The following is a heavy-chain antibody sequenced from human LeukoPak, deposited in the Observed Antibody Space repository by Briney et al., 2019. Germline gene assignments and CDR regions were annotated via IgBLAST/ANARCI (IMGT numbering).Heavy chain of an antibody. CDR1: VGSISSYY. D-gene: IGHD2-15*01. V-gene: IGHV4-59*01. CDR3: AREMWDCSGGSCYSDDAFDI. CDR2: IYYSGST. J-gene: IGHJ3*02. Sequence: SETLSLTCTVSVGSISSYYWSWIRQPPGKGLEWIGYIYYSGSTNYNPSLKSRVTISVDTSKNQFSLKLSSVTAADTAVYYCAREMWDCSGGSCYSDDAFDIWGQGTMVTVSS.